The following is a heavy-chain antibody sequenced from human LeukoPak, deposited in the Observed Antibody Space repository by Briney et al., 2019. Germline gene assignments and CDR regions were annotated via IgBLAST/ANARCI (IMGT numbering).Heavy chain of an antibody. V-gene: IGHV1-18*01. Sequence: GASVKVSCKASGYTFTSYGISWVRQAPGQGLEWMGWISAYNGNTNYAQELQGRVTMTTDTSTSTAYMELRSLRSDDTAVYYCARDLVNSGVLRYFDWLKGNDAFDIWGQGTMVTVSS. CDR1: GYTFTSYG. CDR2: ISAYNGNT. J-gene: IGHJ3*02. CDR3: ARDLVNSGVLRYFDWLKGNDAFDI. D-gene: IGHD3-9*01.